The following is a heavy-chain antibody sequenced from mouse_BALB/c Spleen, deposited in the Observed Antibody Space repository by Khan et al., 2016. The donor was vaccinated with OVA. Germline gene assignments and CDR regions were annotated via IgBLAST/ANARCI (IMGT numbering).Heavy chain of an antibody. CDR3: VRGRAY. CDR1: GYSITSDYA. Sequence: EVQLQESGPGLVKPSQSLSLTCTVTGYSITSDYAWNWIRQSPGNRLEWMGYISNSGRTSYTPSLKGQISITRDTSKNQVFLQLNSLTTEDTATYYCVRGRAYWGQGTLVTVSA. D-gene: IGHD3-3*01. J-gene: IGHJ3*01. CDR2: ISNSGRT. V-gene: IGHV3-2*02.